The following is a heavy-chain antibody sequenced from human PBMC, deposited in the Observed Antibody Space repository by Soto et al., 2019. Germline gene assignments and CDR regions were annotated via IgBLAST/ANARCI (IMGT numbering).Heavy chain of an antibody. V-gene: IGHV3-48*03. Sequence: PGGSLRLSCAASGFTFSSYEMNWVRQAPGKGLEWVSYISGSGSTIYYADSVKGRFTISRDNAKNSLYLQMNSLRAEDTAAYYCARALWSSYPYYYYGMDVWGQGTTVTVYS. CDR1: GFTFSSYE. CDR2: ISGSGSTI. J-gene: IGHJ6*02. D-gene: IGHD3-3*01. CDR3: ARALWSSYPYYYYGMDV.